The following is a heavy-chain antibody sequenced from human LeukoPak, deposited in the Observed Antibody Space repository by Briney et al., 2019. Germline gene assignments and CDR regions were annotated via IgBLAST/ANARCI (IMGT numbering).Heavy chain of an antibody. CDR3: AKDDAWLQYND. Sequence: GGTLRLSCVASGFTFSRHGMNWVRQAPGKGLEWVSGISPSGDIKYYVDSVKGRFTVSRDNSKNTLYLQINSLRDEDTAVYYCAKDDAWLQYNDWGQGTLVAVSS. CDR2: ISPSGDIK. D-gene: IGHD5-24*01. CDR1: GFTFSRHG. V-gene: IGHV3-23*01. J-gene: IGHJ4*02.